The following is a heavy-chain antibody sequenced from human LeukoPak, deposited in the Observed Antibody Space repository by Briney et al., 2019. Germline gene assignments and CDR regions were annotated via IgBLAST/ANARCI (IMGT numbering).Heavy chain of an antibody. J-gene: IGHJ3*02. V-gene: IGHV3-23*01. D-gene: IGHD4-17*01. Sequence: PGGSLRLSCAASGFTFSSYAMSWVRQAPGKGLEWVSAISGSGGSTYYADSVKGRFTISRDNSKNTLYLQMNSLRAEDTAVYYCARDRPLYGDSLDAFDIWGQGTMVTVSS. CDR3: ARDRPLYGDSLDAFDI. CDR2: ISGSGGST. CDR1: GFTFSSYA.